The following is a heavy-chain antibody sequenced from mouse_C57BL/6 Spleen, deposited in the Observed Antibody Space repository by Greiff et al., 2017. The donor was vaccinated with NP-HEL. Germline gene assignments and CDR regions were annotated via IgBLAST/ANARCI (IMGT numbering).Heavy chain of an antibody. Sequence: EVKLQESGPELVKPGASVKISCKASGYSFTDYNMNWVKQSNGKSLEWIGVINPNYGTTSYNQKFKGKATLTVDQSSSTAYMQLNSLTSEDSAVYYCARGNDYDGRYYYAMDYWGQGTSVTVSS. CDR1: GYSFTDYN. CDR2: INPNYGTT. J-gene: IGHJ4*01. V-gene: IGHV1-39*01. D-gene: IGHD2-4*01. CDR3: ARGNDYDGRYYYAMDY.